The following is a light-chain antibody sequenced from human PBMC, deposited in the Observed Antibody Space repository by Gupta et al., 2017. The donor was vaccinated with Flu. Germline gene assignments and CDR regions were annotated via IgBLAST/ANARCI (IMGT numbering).Light chain of an antibody. CDR1: QSISNY. V-gene: IGKV3-11*01. Sequence: PAALSLSAGERATLSCRASQSISNYLAWYQQKPGKAPRLLIYDASNRDTGIPARFSGSGSGTDFTLTISSLEPEDFGVYYCQQCDTCRLTFGGGTKVEIK. J-gene: IGKJ4*01. CDR2: DAS. CDR3: QQCDTCRLT.